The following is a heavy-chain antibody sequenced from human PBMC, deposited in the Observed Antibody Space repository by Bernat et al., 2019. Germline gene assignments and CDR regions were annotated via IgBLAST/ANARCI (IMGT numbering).Heavy chain of an antibody. CDR2: ISYDGSNK. J-gene: IGHJ2*01. D-gene: IGHD2-2*02. CDR1: GFTFSSYG. V-gene: IGHV3-30*18. Sequence: VQLVESGGGLVQPGRSLRLSCAASGFTFSSYGMHWVRQAPGKGLEWVAVISYDGSNKYYADSVKGRFTISRDNSKNTLYLQMNSLRAEDTAVYYCAKDRGYRYFDLWGRGTLVTVSS. CDR3: AKDRGYRYFDL.